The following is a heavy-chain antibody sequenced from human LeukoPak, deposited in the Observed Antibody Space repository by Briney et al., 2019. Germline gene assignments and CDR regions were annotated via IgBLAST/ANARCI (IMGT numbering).Heavy chain of an antibody. Sequence: SETLSLTCAVYGGSFSGYYWSWIRQPPGKGLEWIGETNHSGSTNYNPSLKSRVTISVDTSKNQFSLKLSSVTAADTAVYYCAETARDYCGGDLSFWDGVHDAFDIWGQGTMVTVSS. V-gene: IGHV4-34*01. CDR2: TNHSGST. CDR3: AETARDYCGGDLSFWDGVHDAFDI. CDR1: GGSFSGYY. D-gene: IGHD2-21*02. J-gene: IGHJ3*02.